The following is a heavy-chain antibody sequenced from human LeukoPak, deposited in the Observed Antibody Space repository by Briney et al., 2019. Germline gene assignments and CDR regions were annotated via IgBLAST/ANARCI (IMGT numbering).Heavy chain of an antibody. Sequence: SETLSLTCTVSGGSISSGDYYWSWIRQPPGKGLEWIGYIYNSASTYYNPSLKSRVTISVDTSKNQFSLKLSSVTAADTAVYYCARVRRVQLWLMGYYYYYMDVWGKGTTVTVS. D-gene: IGHD5-18*01. CDR1: GGSISSGDYY. CDR3: ARVRRVQLWLMGYYYYYMDV. CDR2: IYNSAST. V-gene: IGHV4-30-4*08. J-gene: IGHJ6*03.